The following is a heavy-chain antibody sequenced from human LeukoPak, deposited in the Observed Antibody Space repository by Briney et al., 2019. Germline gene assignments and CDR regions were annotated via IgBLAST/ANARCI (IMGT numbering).Heavy chain of an antibody. Sequence: GESLKISCQGSGYNFPIYWIGWVRQMPGQGLEWMGIIYPDDSNTIYGPSFQGQVTISADKSISTAYLQWSSLKASDTAMYYCARGSDYGDYGGDAFDIWGQGTMVTVSS. CDR3: ARGSDYGDYGGDAFDI. CDR1: GYNFPIYW. J-gene: IGHJ3*02. CDR2: IYPDDSNT. V-gene: IGHV5-51*01. D-gene: IGHD4-17*01.